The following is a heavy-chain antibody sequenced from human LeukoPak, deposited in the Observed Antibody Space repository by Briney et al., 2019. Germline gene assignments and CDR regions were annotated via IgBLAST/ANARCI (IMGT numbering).Heavy chain of an antibody. D-gene: IGHD6-19*01. CDR3: ARDCRQWLVPSNWFDP. Sequence: PGRSLRLSCAASGFTFSSYGMHWVRQAPGKGLEWVAVISYDGSNKYYADSVKGRFTISRDNSKNTLYLQMNSLRAEDTAVYYCARDCRQWLVPSNWFDPWGQGTLVTVSS. CDR1: GFTFSSYG. V-gene: IGHV3-30*03. CDR2: ISYDGSNK. J-gene: IGHJ5*02.